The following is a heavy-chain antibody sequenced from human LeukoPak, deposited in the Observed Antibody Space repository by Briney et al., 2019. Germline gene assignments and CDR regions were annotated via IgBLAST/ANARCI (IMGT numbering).Heavy chain of an antibody. CDR3: ARSDYYYYYYMDV. CDR2: INPNSGGT. Sequence: ASVKVSCKASGYTFTGYYMHWVRQAPGQGLEWMGWINPNSGGTNYAQEFQGRVTMTRDTSISTAYMELSRLRSDDTAVYYCARSDYYYYYYMDVWGKGTTVTVSS. CDR1: GYTFTGYY. V-gene: IGHV1-2*02. J-gene: IGHJ6*03.